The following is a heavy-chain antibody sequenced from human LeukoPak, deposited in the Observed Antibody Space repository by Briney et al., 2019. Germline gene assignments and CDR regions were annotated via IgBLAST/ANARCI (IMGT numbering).Heavy chain of an antibody. CDR3: AKGSCSSTSCYSWAYFQH. J-gene: IGHJ1*01. D-gene: IGHD2-2*01. CDR2: IRYDGSNK. CDR1: GFTFSSYG. V-gene: IGHV3-30*02. Sequence: PGGSLRLSCAASGFTFSSYGMHWVRQAPGKGLAWVAFIRYDGSNKYYADSVKGRFTISRDNSKNTLYLQMNSLRAEDTAVYYCAKGSCSSTSCYSWAYFQHWGQGTLVTVSS.